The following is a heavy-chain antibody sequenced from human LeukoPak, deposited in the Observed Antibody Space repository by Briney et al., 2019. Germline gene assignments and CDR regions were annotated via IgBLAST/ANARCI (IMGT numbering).Heavy chain of an antibody. D-gene: IGHD3-3*01. CDR3: TPDFKWSFGVVILRDY. CDR2: IKSKTDGGAT. CDR1: GFTFSNAW. J-gene: IGHJ4*02. V-gene: IGHV3-15*01. Sequence: KPGGSLRLSCAASGFTFSNAWMSWVRQAPGKGLEWVGRIKSKTDGGATDYAAPVKGRFTISRDDSKNTLYLQMNSLKTEDTDVYYFTPDFKWSFGVVILRDYWGQGTLATVSS.